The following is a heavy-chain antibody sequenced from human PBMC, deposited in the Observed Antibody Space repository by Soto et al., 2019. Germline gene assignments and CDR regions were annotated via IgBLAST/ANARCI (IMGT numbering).Heavy chain of an antibody. Sequence: PSETLSLPCTVSAGSSTTSYWSWIRQPLGKALESIGYISYRGSTNYNPSLKSRLTISIDTSKSQISLKLTSMTTADPAVYYCPSSGIVGREVNTWFDPWGQGTLVTVSS. D-gene: IGHD3-22*01. CDR1: AGSSTTSY. CDR3: PSSGIVGREVNTWFDP. CDR2: ISYRGST. V-gene: IGHV4-59*01. J-gene: IGHJ5*02.